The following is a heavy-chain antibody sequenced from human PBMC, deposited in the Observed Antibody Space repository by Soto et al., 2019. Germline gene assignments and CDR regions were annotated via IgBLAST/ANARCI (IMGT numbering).Heavy chain of an antibody. CDR1: GFSIGGYA. V-gene: IGHV3-23*01. CDR3: AKLRWGSDNWFDP. Sequence: QPGGSLRLSCAASGFSIGGYAMNWVRQAPEKGLEWVSAISGSAGTTYYADSVKGRFTVSRDNSKNTLYLQMNSLRAEDTAVYYCAKLRWGSDNWFDPWGQGTLVTVSS. J-gene: IGHJ5*02. D-gene: IGHD3-10*01. CDR2: ISGSAGTT.